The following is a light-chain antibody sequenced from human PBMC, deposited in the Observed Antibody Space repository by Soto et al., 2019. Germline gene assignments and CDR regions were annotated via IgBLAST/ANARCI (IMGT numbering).Light chain of an antibody. CDR1: NIGSKT. V-gene: IGLV3-21*02. CDR3: QVWDVSTVHYV. J-gene: IGLJ1*01. CDR2: DDS. Sequence: SYELTQPPSMSVAPGQTARITCGGNNIGSKTVHWYQQKAGQAPVLVVCDDSDRPSGIPERFSGSNSGNTATLTISRVEAGDEADYYCQVWDVSTVHYVFGTGTKVTVL.